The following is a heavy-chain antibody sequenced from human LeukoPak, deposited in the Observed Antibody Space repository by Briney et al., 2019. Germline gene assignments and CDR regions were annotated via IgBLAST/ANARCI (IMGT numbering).Heavy chain of an antibody. CDR2: IGWNSGSI. CDR3: AKAKSLYYDSSGYLDY. V-gene: IGHV3-9*01. Sequence: PGGSLRLSCAASGFTFDDYAMHWVRHAPGKGLEWVSGIGWNSGSIGYADSVKGRFTISRDNAKNSLYLQMNSLRAEDTALYYCAKAKSLYYDSSGYLDYWGQGTLVTVSS. D-gene: IGHD3-22*01. J-gene: IGHJ4*02. CDR1: GFTFDDYA.